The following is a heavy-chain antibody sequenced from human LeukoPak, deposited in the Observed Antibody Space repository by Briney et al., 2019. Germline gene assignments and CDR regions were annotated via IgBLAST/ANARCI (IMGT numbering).Heavy chain of an antibody. V-gene: IGHV3-30*01. J-gene: IGHJ4*02. CDR1: GFTFSSYA. Sequence: VGSLRLSCAASGFTFSSYAMHWVRQAPGKGLEWVAPISYDGGNTYYADSVKGRFTTSRDNSNNTLDLQLNSLRVEDKAVYYCARDSTYYYGSGSSGPHYFDYWGQGTLVTVSS. CDR3: ARDSTYYYGSGSSGPHYFDY. CDR2: ISYDGGNT. D-gene: IGHD3-10*01.